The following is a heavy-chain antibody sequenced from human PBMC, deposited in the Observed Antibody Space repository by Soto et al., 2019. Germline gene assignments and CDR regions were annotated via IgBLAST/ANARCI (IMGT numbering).Heavy chain of an antibody. CDR2: IWYDGSVK. CDR3: ARDRGISGADHTPYFDY. CDR1: GFIFSNFD. Sequence: QVQLVQSGGGVVQTGMSLRLSCTASGFIFSNFDVHWVRQAPGKGLEWVAGIWYDGSVKYYGDSMKGRFSISRDHFKNTLYLEMTTLRAEDTAKYYCARDRGISGADHTPYFDYWGQGTLVTVSS. V-gene: IGHV3-33*01. D-gene: IGHD6-13*01. J-gene: IGHJ4*02.